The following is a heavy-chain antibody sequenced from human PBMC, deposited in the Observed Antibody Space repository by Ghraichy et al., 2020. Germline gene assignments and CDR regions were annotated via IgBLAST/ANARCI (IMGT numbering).Heavy chain of an antibody. CDR1: GGSFSGYY. CDR3: ARDGRRLGYCSGGSCYRYYYYYGMDV. J-gene: IGHJ6*02. Sequence: ESLNISCAVYGGSFSGYYWSWIRQPPGKGLEWIGEINHSGSTNYNPSLKSRVTISVDTSKNQFSLKLSSVTAADTAVYYCARDGRRLGYCSGGSCYRYYYYYGMDVWGQGTTVTVSS. D-gene: IGHD2-15*01. V-gene: IGHV4-34*01. CDR2: INHSGST.